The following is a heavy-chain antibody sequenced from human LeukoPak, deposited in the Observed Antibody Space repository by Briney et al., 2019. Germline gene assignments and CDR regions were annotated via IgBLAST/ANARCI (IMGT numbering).Heavy chain of an antibody. V-gene: IGHV5-51*01. CDR1: GYSFTNYW. Sequence: GESLKISCKGSGYSFTNYWIGWVRQMPGKGLEWMGIIYPGDSDTTYSPSFQGQVTISADKSISTAYLQWSSLKASDTVMYYCARTYGSGSYNFDYWGQGTLVTVAS. D-gene: IGHD3-10*01. CDR3: ARTYGSGSYNFDY. J-gene: IGHJ4*02. CDR2: IYPGDSDT.